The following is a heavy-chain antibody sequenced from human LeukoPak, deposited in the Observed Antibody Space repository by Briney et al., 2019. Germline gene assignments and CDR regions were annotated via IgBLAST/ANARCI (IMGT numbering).Heavy chain of an antibody. V-gene: IGHV4-59*01. CDR2: IYYSGST. J-gene: IGHJ2*01. Sequence: SESLSLTCTVSGGSISSYYWSWIRQPPGKGLEWIGYIYYSGSTNYNPSLKSRVTISVDTSKNQFSLKLSSVTAADTAVFYCAAFWSGYGYFDLWGRGTLVTLSS. D-gene: IGHD3-3*01. CDR1: GGSISSYY. CDR3: AAFWSGYGYFDL.